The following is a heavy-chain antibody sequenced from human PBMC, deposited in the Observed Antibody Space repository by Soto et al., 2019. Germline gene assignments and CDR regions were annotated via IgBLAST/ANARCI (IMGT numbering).Heavy chain of an antibody. CDR2: IYPGDSDT. D-gene: IGHD2-15*01. V-gene: IGHV5-51*01. J-gene: IGHJ5*02. CDR1: GYSFTSYW. CDR3: ARLFYCSGGSCYSVPNWFDP. Sequence: GESLKISCKGSGYSFTSYWIGWVRQMPGKGLEWMGIIYPGDSDTRYSPSFQGQVTISADKSISTAYLQRSSLKASDTAMYYCARLFYCSGGSCYSVPNWFDPWGQGTLVTVSS.